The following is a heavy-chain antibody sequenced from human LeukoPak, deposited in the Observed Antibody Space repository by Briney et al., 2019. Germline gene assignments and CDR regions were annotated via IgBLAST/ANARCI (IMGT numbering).Heavy chain of an antibody. CDR3: ARDQDWNDRGGLDY. CDR2: INPNNGGT. D-gene: IGHD1-1*01. CDR1: GYTFTDYY. V-gene: IGHV1-2*02. Sequence: ASVKVSCKASGYTFTDYYIHWVRQAPGQGLEWMGWINPNNGGTNYAQKFQGRVTMTRDTSISTAYMELSRLRSDDTAVYYCARDQDWNDRGGLDYWGQGTLVIVSS. J-gene: IGHJ4*02.